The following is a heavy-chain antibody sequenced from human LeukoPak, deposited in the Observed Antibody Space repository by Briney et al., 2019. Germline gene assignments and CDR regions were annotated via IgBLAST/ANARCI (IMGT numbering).Heavy chain of an antibody. J-gene: IGHJ4*02. D-gene: IGHD3-3*01. Sequence: SETLSLTCAVYGGSLSGSYCSWVRQPPGKGLEWIGEINHSGSTNYKASLKSRVTISVDTSKNQVPLKMSSVTAADTAVYYCARVQYDFWSGYYSDYWGQGTLVTVSS. CDR1: GGSLSGSY. CDR3: ARVQYDFWSGYYSDY. CDR2: INHSGST. V-gene: IGHV4-34*01.